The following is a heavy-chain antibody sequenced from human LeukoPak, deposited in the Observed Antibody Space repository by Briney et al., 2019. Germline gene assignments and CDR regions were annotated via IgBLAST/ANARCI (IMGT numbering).Heavy chain of an antibody. J-gene: IGHJ5*02. Sequence: PGGSLRLSCAASGFTFSSYDMSWVRQAPGKGLEWVSAISGSGGSTYYADSVKGRFTISRDNSKNTLYLQMNSLRAEDTAVYYCAKDRGGSGYDPLGPSNWFDPWGQGTLVTVSS. D-gene: IGHD5-12*01. CDR1: GFTFSSYD. CDR2: ISGSGGST. V-gene: IGHV3-23*01. CDR3: AKDRGGSGYDPLGPSNWFDP.